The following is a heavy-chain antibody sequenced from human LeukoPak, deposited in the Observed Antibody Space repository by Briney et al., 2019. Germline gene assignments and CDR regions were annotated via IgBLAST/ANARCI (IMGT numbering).Heavy chain of an antibody. J-gene: IGHJ4*02. CDR3: ARGHAFSGDH. Sequence: GGSLRLSCVASGFTFGNFWMSWVRHSPGRGLEWVANIHPEGDEKYHVESVMGRFTISRANAESSLFLQMNGLRAEDTAVYYCARGHAFSGDHWGQGTLVTVSS. CDR2: IHPEGDEK. V-gene: IGHV3-7*04. CDR1: GFTFGNFW.